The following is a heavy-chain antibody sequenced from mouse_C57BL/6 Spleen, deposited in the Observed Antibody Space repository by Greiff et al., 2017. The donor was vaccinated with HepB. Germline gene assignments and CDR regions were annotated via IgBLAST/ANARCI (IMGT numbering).Heavy chain of an antibody. D-gene: IGHD4-1*01. V-gene: IGHV5-12*01. CDR2: ISNGGGST. Sequence: EVQLVESGGGLVQPGGSLKLSCAASGFTFSDYYMYWVRQTPEKRLEWVAYISNGGGSTYYPDTVKGRFTISRDNAKNTLYLQMSRLKSEDTAMYYCARHGNWDGFAYWGQGTLVTVSA. CDR3: ARHGNWDGFAY. J-gene: IGHJ3*01. CDR1: GFTFSDYY.